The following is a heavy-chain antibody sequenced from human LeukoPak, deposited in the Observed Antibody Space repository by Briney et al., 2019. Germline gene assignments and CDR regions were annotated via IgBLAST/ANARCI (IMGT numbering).Heavy chain of an antibody. V-gene: IGHV1-69*06. Sequence: SVKVSCKASGGTFSSYAISWVRQAPGQGLEWMGGIIPIFGTANYAQKFQGRVTITADKSTSTAYMELSSLRSEDTAVYYCARSGVRGVSRHVVWFDPWGQGTLVTVSS. J-gene: IGHJ5*02. D-gene: IGHD3-10*01. CDR1: GGTFSSYA. CDR3: ARSGVRGVSRHVVWFDP. CDR2: IIPIFGTA.